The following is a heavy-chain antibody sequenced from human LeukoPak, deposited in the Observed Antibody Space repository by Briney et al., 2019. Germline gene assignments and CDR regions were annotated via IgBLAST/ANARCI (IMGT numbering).Heavy chain of an antibody. J-gene: IGHJ4*02. D-gene: IGHD5-12*01. Sequence: GASVKVSCKASGYTFTSYAMHWVRQAPGQRLEWMGWINAGNGNTKYSQKFQGRVTITRDTSASTAYMELSGLRSEDTAVYSCARGVATNRYYFDYWGQGTPVTVSS. CDR3: ARGVATNRYYFDY. V-gene: IGHV1-3*01. CDR1: GYTFTSYA. CDR2: INAGNGNT.